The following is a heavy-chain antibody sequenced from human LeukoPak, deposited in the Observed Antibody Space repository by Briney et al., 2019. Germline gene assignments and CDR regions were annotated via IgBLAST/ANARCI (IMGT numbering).Heavy chain of an antibody. CDR1: GFTFRSHA. V-gene: IGHV3-23*01. D-gene: IGHD3/OR15-3a*01. CDR2: IYENGGTT. CDR3: AKDFRTGYSAHFDY. Sequence: GGSLRLSCVGSGFTFRSHAMSWVRQAPEKGLEFVSGIYENGGTTYYADSVKGRFSISRDNSKNTLYLQMDSLRGEDTAVYYCAKDFRTGYSAHFDYWSQGALVTVSS. J-gene: IGHJ4*02.